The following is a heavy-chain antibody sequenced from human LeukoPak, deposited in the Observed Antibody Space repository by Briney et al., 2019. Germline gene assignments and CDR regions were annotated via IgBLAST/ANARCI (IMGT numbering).Heavy chain of an antibody. CDR2: INPNSGGT. D-gene: IGHD3-10*01. V-gene: IGHV1-2*02. J-gene: IGHJ5*02. CDR1: GYTFTGYY. Sequence: ASVKVPCKASGYTFTGYYMHWVRQAPGQGLEWMGWINPNSGGTNFAQKFQGRVTMTRDTSISTAYMELSRLRSDDTAVYYCARERITMVRGARFDRRGNWFDPWGQGTLVTVSS. CDR3: ARERITMVRGARFDRRGNWFDP.